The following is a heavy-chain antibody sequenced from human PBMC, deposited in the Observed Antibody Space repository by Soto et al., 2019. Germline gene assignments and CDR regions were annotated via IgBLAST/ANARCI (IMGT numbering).Heavy chain of an antibody. V-gene: IGHV1-46*01. CDR2: IKPGGGST. Sequence: ASVKVSCKASGYAFTNYHLHWLRQAPGKGPEWMGIIKPGGGSTGYAQQFRGRFTISRDNSKNTLYLQMSSLRVEDTAVYYCVKALSARYTSTRSFDIWGQGTMVTVSS. D-gene: IGHD2-2*02. CDR3: VKALSARYTSTRSFDI. J-gene: IGHJ3*02. CDR1: GYAFTNYH.